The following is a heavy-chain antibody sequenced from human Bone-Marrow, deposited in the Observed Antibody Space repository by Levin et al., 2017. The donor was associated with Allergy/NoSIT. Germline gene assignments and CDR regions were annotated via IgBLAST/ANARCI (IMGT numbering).Heavy chain of an antibody. Sequence: SETLSLTCTVSGDSISSYYWSWIRQPPGKGLEWIGFIYYSGNTNYNPSLKSRVTMSMDTSKNQFSLKVSSVTAADTAVYYCARDDGRASAGPFDLWGQGTRVTVSS. V-gene: IGHV4-59*01. CDR1: GDSISSYY. J-gene: IGHJ4*02. CDR3: ARDDGRASAGPFDL. D-gene: IGHD6-13*01. CDR2: IYYSGNT.